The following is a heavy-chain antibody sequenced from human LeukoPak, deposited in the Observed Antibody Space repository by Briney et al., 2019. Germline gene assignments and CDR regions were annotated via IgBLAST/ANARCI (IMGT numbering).Heavy chain of an antibody. CDR1: GGSISSYY. D-gene: IGHD3-22*01. CDR2: IYTSGST. V-gene: IGHV4-4*07. J-gene: IGHJ4*02. CDR3: ARHDYYDSSGYYYVGSLDY. Sequence: PSETLSLTCTVSGGSISSYYGSWIRQPAGKGLEWIGRIYTSGSTNYNPSLKSRVTISVDTSKNQFSLKLSSVTAADTAVYYCARHDYYDSSGYYYVGSLDYWGQGTLVTVSS.